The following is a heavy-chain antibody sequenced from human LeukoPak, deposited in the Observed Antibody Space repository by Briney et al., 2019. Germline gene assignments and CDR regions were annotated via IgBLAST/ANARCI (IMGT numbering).Heavy chain of an antibody. V-gene: IGHV4-30-2*01. CDR1: GGSISSGGYS. D-gene: IGHD3-22*01. J-gene: IGHJ3*02. Sequence: PSQTLSLTCAVSGGSISSGGYSWSWIRQPPGQGLEWIGESGSTYYNPSLKSRVTISVDRSKNQFSLKLSSVTAADTAVYYCARRRYYYDSSAAAEAFDIWGQGTMVTVSS. CDR3: ARRRYYYDSSAAAEAFDI. CDR2: SGST.